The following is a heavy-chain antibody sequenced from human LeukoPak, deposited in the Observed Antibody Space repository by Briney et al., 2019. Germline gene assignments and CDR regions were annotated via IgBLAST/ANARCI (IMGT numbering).Heavy chain of an antibody. J-gene: IGHJ4*02. CDR1: GYTFTGYY. D-gene: IGHD3-22*01. Sequence: GASVKVSCKASGYTFTGYYMHWVRQAPGQGLEWMGWINPNSGGTNYAQKFQGRVTMTRDTSISTAYMELSRLRSDDTAVYYCARAASSGYYSYFDYWGQGTLVTVSS. V-gene: IGHV1-2*02. CDR2: INPNSGGT. CDR3: ARAASSGYYSYFDY.